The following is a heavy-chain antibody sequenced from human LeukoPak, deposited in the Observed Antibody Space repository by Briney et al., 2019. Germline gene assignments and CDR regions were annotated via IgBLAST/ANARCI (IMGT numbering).Heavy chain of an antibody. Sequence: GGSLRLSCAASGFTFSDYSMNWVRQAPGKGLEWVSCITNGGSTIHHADSVKGRFTISRDNAKKTLYLQMNSLRAEDTAVYYCARSIGLTGGGVDVWGQGTTVTVSS. CDR2: ITNGGSTI. CDR1: GFTFSDYS. CDR3: ARSIGLTGGGVDV. D-gene: IGHD3-9*01. J-gene: IGHJ6*02. V-gene: IGHV3-11*01.